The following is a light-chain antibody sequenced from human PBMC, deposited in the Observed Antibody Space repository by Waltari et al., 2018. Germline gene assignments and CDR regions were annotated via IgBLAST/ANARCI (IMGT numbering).Light chain of an antibody. CDR3: CSYAGNYIWV. V-gene: IGLV2-23*02. CDR2: DVS. Sequence: QSALTQPASVSGSPGQSVTISCTGASSDIGRYDIVSWYQQHPGNAPKLIICDVSKRPSGFSARFSGSKSGDTASLTISGLQFEDEADYYCCSYAGNYIWVFGGGTRLTVL. CDR1: SSDIGRYDI. J-gene: IGLJ3*02.